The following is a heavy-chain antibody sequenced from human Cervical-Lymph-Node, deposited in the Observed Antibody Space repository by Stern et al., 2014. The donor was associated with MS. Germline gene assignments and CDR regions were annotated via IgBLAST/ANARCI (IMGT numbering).Heavy chain of an antibody. V-gene: IGHV1-2*02. CDR2: ISPKTGSA. CDR3: ARDRGGYSDY. D-gene: IGHD3-16*01. CDR1: GYTFTAY. Sequence: VQLVESGAEVERPGASVKVSCKASGYTFTAYLHWVRQAPGQGLEWMGWISPKTGSATYAQKFQDRITMTRDTSINTGYMEVSSLRSDDTAVYYCARDRGGYSDYWGQGTLVAVSS. J-gene: IGHJ4*02.